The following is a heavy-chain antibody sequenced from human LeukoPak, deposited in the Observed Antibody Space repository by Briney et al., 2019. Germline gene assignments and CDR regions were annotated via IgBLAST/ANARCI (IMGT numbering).Heavy chain of an antibody. CDR3: ASRYCSSTSCYPDAFDI. CDR1: GFTFSGYW. Sequence: GSLRLSCVASGFTFSGYWMHWVRQAPGKGLVWIGSIYHSGSTYYNPSLKSRVTISVDTSKNQFSLKLSSVTAADTAVYYCASRYCSSTSCYPDAFDIWGQGTMVTVSS. CDR2: IYHSGST. D-gene: IGHD2-2*01. J-gene: IGHJ3*02. V-gene: IGHV4-38-2*01.